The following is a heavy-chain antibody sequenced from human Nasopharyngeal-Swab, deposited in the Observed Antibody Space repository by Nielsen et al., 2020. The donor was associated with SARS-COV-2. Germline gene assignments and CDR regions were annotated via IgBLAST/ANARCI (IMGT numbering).Heavy chain of an antibody. V-gene: IGHV3-23*01. J-gene: IGHJ3*02. CDR2: ISGSGGST. CDR3: AKDSIRYYYDASGAFDI. Sequence: VRQATGKGLEWVSAISGSGGSTYYADSVKGRFTISRDNSKNTLYLQMNSLRAEDTAVYYCAKDSIRYYYDASGAFDIWGQGTMVTVSS. D-gene: IGHD3-22*01.